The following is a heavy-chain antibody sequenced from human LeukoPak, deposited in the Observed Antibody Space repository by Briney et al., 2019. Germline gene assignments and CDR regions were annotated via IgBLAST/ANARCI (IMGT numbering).Heavy chain of an antibody. CDR1: GFTFTSYA. J-gene: IGHJ4*02. CDR2: IRGRGVTT. Sequence: GGSLRLSCAASGFTFTSYAMSWVRQAPGKGLEWVSAIRGRGVTTYYADSVKGRFTISRDNSKSTLYLQMNSLRAEDTAVYYCAKDLQYGDYPRGYFDYWGQGTLVTVSS. D-gene: IGHD4-17*01. V-gene: IGHV3-23*01. CDR3: AKDLQYGDYPRGYFDY.